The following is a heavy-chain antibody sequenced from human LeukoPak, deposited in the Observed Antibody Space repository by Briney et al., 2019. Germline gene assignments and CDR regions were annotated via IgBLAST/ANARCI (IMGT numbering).Heavy chain of an antibody. CDR3: ARGIVGVIPFDY. J-gene: IGHJ4*02. CDR2: IYNSENT. Sequence: PSETLSLTCAVSGGSISRSNWWSWVRQPPGKGLEWIGHIYNSENTYYNPSLKSRVTISVETSKNQFSLKLSSVTAADTAVYYCARGIVGVIPFDYWGQGTQVTVSS. CDR1: GGSISRSNW. V-gene: IGHV4-4*02. D-gene: IGHD1-26*01.